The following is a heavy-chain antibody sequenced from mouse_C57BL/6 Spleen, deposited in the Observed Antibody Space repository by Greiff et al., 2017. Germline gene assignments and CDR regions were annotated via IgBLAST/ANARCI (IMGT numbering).Heavy chain of an antibody. CDR1: GFSLSTSGMG. CDR3: ARRWDGYYHYYAMDY. Sequence: VMLVESGPGILQSSQTLSLTCSFSGFSLSTSGMGVSWIRQPSGKGLEWLAHIYWDDDKRYNPSLKSRLTISKDTSRNQVFLKITSVDTADTATYYCARRWDGYYHYYAMDYWGQGTSVTVSS. V-gene: IGHV8-12*01. J-gene: IGHJ4*01. CDR2: IYWDDDK. D-gene: IGHD2-3*01.